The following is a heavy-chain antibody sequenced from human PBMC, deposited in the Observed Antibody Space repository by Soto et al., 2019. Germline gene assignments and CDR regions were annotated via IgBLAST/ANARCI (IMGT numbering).Heavy chain of an antibody. Sequence: ASVKVSCKASGGTFNKYAIDWVRQAPGQGLEWMGGITPLFGTPNYAQRFQGRVTISADEVTSTAYMELRSLRSDDTGVYYCEGQFDYDTSGYYYAYWGQGTLVTVSS. V-gene: IGHV1-69*13. D-gene: IGHD3-22*01. CDR3: EGQFDYDTSGYYYAY. CDR2: ITPLFGTP. J-gene: IGHJ4*02. CDR1: GGTFNKYA.